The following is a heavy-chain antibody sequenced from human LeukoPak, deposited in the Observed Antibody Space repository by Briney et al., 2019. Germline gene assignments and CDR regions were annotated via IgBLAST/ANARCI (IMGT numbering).Heavy chain of an antibody. Sequence: SETLSLTCSVSGGSISSYYWSWIRQPPGKGLEWIGFIYYSGSTNSNPSLKGRVTISVDTPKNQFSLNLSSVTAADTAVYYCARSPYVPLQLDYWGQGTLVTVSS. D-gene: IGHD3-16*01. CDR2: IYYSGST. CDR3: ARSPYVPLQLDY. CDR1: GGSISSYY. J-gene: IGHJ4*02. V-gene: IGHV4-59*01.